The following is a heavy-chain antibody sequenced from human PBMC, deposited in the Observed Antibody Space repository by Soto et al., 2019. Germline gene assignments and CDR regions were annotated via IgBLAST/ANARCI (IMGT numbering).Heavy chain of an antibody. V-gene: IGHV3-7*01. D-gene: IGHD6-19*01. J-gene: IGHJ4*02. CDR1: GFTFSSYW. CDR2: IKQDGSEK. Sequence: EVQLVESGGGLVQPGGSLRLSCAASGFTFSSYWRTWVRQAPGKGLEWVANIKQDGSEKYYVDSVKGRFTISRDNAKNSLYLQMNSLRAEDTAMYYCASSGSLDYWGQGTLVTVSS. CDR3: ASSGSLDY.